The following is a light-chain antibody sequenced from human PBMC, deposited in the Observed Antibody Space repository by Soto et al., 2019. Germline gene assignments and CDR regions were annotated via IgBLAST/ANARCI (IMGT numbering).Light chain of an antibody. J-gene: IGLJ1*01. V-gene: IGLV2-14*01. CDR3: SSYTSSSTPYV. Sequence: QSSLTQPASLSGAPGQSITISCTGTSSDLGGYNYVSWYQQHPGKAPKLMIYDVSNRPSGVSNRFSGSKSGNTASLTISGLQAEDEAEYYCSSYTSSSTPYVFGTGTKVTVL. CDR2: DVS. CDR1: SSDLGGYNY.